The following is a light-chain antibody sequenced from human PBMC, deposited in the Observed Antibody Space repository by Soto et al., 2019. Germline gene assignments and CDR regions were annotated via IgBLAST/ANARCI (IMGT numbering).Light chain of an antibody. Sequence: EIGMTQSPATLSVSTGERATLSCRASQSVSSNLAWYQQKPGQAPRLLIYGASTRATGIPARFSGSGSGTEFTLTISSLQSEDCAVYYCQQYKNWPWTFGQGTKVAIK. V-gene: IGKV3-15*01. CDR3: QQYKNWPWT. CDR2: GAS. CDR1: QSVSSN. J-gene: IGKJ1*01.